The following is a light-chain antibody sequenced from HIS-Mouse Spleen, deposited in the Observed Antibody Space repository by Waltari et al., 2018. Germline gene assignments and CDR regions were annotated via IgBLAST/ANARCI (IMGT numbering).Light chain of an antibody. CDR2: EDS. CDR1: ALPKKS. J-gene: IGLJ2*01. CDR3: YSTDSSGNHRV. Sequence: SYELQQPHSVSVSPGNTARITCSGDALPKKSDYWYQQKSGPAPVLVIYEDSKRPSGIPERFSGSSSGTMATLTISGAQVEDEADHYCYSTDSSGNHRVFGGGTKLTVL. V-gene: IGLV3-10*01.